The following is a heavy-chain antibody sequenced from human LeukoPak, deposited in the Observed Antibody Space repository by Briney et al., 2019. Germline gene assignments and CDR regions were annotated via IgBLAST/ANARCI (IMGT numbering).Heavy chain of an antibody. Sequence: GGSLRLSCAASGFTFSSYAMNWVRRAPGKGLEWVSGINWNGGSTGYGDSVKGRFTISRDNAKNSLYLQMNSLRAEDTAVYYCARDGRGVLLWFGELFCPYHWGQGTLVTVSS. CDR3: ARDGRGVLLWFGELFCPYH. CDR1: GFTFSSYA. CDR2: INWNGGST. J-gene: IGHJ5*02. V-gene: IGHV3-20*04. D-gene: IGHD3-10*01.